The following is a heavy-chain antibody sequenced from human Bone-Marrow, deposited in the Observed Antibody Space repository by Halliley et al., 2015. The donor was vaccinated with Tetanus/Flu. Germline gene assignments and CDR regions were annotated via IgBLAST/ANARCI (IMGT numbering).Heavy chain of an antibody. J-gene: IGHJ4*02. CDR1: GYTFTSYW. V-gene: IGHV5-51*03. D-gene: IGHD1-26*01. CDR2: IYAGDSDT. Sequence: VQLVQSGAEAKKPGESLKISCKGSGYTFTSYWIGWMRQMPGKGLEWMGIIYAGDSDTRYSPSFQGQVTISADKSITTAFLQWSSLKASDSAMYYCARGGWELRNFDYWGQGTLVTVSS. CDR3: ARGGWELRNFDY.